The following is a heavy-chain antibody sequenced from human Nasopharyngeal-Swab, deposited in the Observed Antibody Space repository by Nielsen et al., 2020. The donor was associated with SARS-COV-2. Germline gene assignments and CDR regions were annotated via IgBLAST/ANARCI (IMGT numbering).Heavy chain of an antibody. CDR3: AKGEGVLERIMITFGGVIVSSPFDY. CDR2: VSGSGATT. V-gene: IGHV3-23*01. CDR1: GFTLSSYA. J-gene: IGHJ4*02. Sequence: GGSLRLSCAASGFTLSSYAMSWVRQAPGKGLEWVSTVSGSGATTYYGDSVKGRFTISRDNSKNTVYLQMNSLRAEDTAVYYCAKGEGVLERIMITFGGVIVSSPFDYWGQGTLVTVSS. D-gene: IGHD3-16*02.